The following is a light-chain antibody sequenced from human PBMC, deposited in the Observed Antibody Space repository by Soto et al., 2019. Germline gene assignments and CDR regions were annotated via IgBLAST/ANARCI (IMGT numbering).Light chain of an antibody. CDR1: QSVSNK. V-gene: IGKV3-15*01. J-gene: IGKJ4*01. CDR2: GAS. CDR3: HQYDTWPLT. Sequence: EIVMTQSPATLSVSPGERATLSCRASQSVSNKLAWYQQKPGQAPRLLIYGASTRATGIPARFGGSGSGTEFTRTISSLQSEDFAVYYCHQYDTWPLTFGGGAKVEI.